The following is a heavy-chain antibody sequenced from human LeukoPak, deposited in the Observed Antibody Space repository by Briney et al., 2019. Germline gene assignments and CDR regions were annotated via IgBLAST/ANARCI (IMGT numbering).Heavy chain of an antibody. CDR3: ARQSGGDAFDI. J-gene: IGHJ3*02. V-gene: IGHV3-30*03. CDR1: GFTFSSYG. D-gene: IGHD3-10*01. Sequence: GGSLRLSCAASGFTFSSYGMHCVRQAPGKGLEWVAVISYDGSNKYYADSVKGRFTISRDNSKNTLYLQMNSLRAEDTAVYYCARQSGGDAFDIWGQGTMVTVSS. CDR2: ISYDGSNK.